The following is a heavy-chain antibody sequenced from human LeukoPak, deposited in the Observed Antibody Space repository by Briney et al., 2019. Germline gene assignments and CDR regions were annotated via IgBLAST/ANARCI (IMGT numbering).Heavy chain of an antibody. V-gene: IGHV4-59*01. D-gene: IGHD1-26*01. CDR1: GDSIDSYY. CDR2: VFYSGAT. CDR3: AGRSARYFDS. J-gene: IGHJ4*02. Sequence: SETLSLTCTVSGDSIDSYYWSWIRQPPGEGLQWIGYVFYSGATNYDASLKSRVAISVDRSKNQFSLKLTSVSAADTAVYYCAGRSARYFDSWGQGTPVTVSS.